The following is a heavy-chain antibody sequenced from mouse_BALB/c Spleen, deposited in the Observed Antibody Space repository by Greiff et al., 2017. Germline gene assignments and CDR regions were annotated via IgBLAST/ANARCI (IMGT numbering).Heavy chain of an antibody. V-gene: IGHV1-18*01. Sequence: VQLQQSGPELVKPGASVKISCKTSGYTFTEYTMHWVKQSQGKSLEWIGGINPNNGGTSYNQKFKGKATLTVDKSSSTAYMELRSLTSEDSAVYYCAIPSYYYGSSYACAYWGQGTLVTVSA. CDR1: GYTFTEYT. D-gene: IGHD1-1*01. CDR3: AIPSYYYGSSYACAY. CDR2: INPNNGGT. J-gene: IGHJ3*01.